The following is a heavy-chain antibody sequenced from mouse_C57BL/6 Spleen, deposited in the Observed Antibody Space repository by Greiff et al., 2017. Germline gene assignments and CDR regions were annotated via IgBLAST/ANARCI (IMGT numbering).Heavy chain of an antibody. CDR2: IQPNSGST. D-gene: IGHD2-4*01. J-gene: IGHJ3*01. CDR3: ARSLDYNWFAY. Sequence: QVHVKQPGAELVKPGASVKLSCKASGYTFTSYWMHWVKQRPGQGLEWIGMIQPNSGSTNYNEKFKSKATLTVDKSSSTAYMQLSSLTSEDSAVYYCARSLDYNWFAYWGQGTLVTVSA. V-gene: IGHV1-64*01. CDR1: GYTFTSYW.